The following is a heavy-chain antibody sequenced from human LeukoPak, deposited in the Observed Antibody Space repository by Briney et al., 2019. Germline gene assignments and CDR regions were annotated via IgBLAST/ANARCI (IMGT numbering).Heavy chain of an antibody. D-gene: IGHD3-16*01. CDR3: ARDLGELFFDY. CDR1: EVTFSNYW. Sequence: GGSLRLSCAASEVTFSNYWMHWIRHAPGKGLVWVSRINNDGSTTSYADSVKGRFTISRDNAKDTLYLQMNSLRAEDTAVYYCARDLGELFFDYWGQGTLVTVSS. CDR2: INNDGSTT. J-gene: IGHJ4*02. V-gene: IGHV3-74*01.